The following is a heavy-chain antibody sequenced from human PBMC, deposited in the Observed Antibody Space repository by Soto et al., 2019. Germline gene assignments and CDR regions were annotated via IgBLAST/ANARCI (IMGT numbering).Heavy chain of an antibody. CDR2: IKQDGSEK. D-gene: IGHD2-15*01. Sequence: EVQLVESGGGLVQPGGSLRLSCAASGFTFSSYWMSWVRQAPGKGLEWVANIKQDGSEKYYVDSVKGRFTISRDNAKNSLYLQMNGLRAEDTAVYYCARAIVVVVAAIGYWGQGTLVTVSS. V-gene: IGHV3-7*05. CDR1: GFTFSSYW. J-gene: IGHJ4*02. CDR3: ARAIVVVVAAIGY.